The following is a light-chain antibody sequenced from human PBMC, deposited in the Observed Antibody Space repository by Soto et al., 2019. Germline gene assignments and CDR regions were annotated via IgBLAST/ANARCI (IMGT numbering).Light chain of an antibody. CDR2: GAS. CDR1: QSVSNN. CDR3: QQYSSWPFT. J-gene: IGKJ3*01. Sequence: EIVLTQSPATLSVFPGEKATLSCGASQSVSNNLAWYHQKPGQAPRPLIYGASTRATGVPARFSGSGSGTESTLTISSLQSEDSAIYYCQQYSSWPFTFGPGTKVAIE. V-gene: IGKV3-15*01.